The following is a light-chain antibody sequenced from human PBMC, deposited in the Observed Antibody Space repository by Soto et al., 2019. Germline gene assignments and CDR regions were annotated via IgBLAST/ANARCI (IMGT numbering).Light chain of an antibody. V-gene: IGKV3-20*01. J-gene: IGKJ4*01. Sequence: EIVLTQSPGTLSLSPGERATLSCRASQSVSSSFLAWYQQKGGQAPRLLIYGASSRATGIPDRFSGSGSGTDFTLTISRLEPEDFAVYYCQQYGYSLTFGGGTKVEIK. CDR1: QSVSSSF. CDR2: GAS. CDR3: QQYGYSLT.